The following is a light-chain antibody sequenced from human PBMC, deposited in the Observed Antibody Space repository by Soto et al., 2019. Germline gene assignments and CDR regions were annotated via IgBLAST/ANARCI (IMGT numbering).Light chain of an antibody. V-gene: IGKV1-13*02. CDR1: QDINSR. Sequence: ALQFTPSPSSLSSSVGDRVTITCPASQDINSRLVWYQQKPGKAPKLLIYDAFTLRSGVPSRFSGSGSGTDFTLTISSLQPEDFATYYCQRFNTFPHTFGPGTKVDIK. CDR3: QRFNTFPHT. J-gene: IGKJ3*01. CDR2: DAF.